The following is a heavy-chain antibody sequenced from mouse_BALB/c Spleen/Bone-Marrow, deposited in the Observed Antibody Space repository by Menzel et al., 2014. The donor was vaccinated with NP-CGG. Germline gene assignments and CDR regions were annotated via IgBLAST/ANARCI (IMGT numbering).Heavy chain of an antibody. CDR1: GFTFTDYY. Sequence: EVQLVESGGGLVQPGGSLRLSCATSGFTFTDYYMNWVRQPPGKALEWLGFIRHKANGYTTEYSASVKSRFTISRDNSXXXXXXXXNTLRVDDSATYYCARDKGRVFFDYWGQGTTLTVSS. J-gene: IGHJ2*01. CDR3: ARDKGRVFFDY. CDR2: IRHKANGYTT. V-gene: IGHV7-3*02.